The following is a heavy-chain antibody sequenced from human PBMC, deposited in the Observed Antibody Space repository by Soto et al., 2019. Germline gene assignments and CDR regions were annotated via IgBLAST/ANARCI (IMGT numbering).Heavy chain of an antibody. Sequence: SETLSLTCTVSAGSISSYYWSWIRQPPGKGLEWIAYIYYSGSSNYNPSLKSRVTISVDTSKNQFSLKLSSVTAADTAVYYCARDHLGTADSVFWSGYYSGAYGMDVWGQGTRVTVSS. V-gene: IGHV4-59*01. J-gene: IGHJ6*02. CDR2: IYYSGSS. CDR1: AGSISSYY. D-gene: IGHD3-3*01. CDR3: ARDHLGTADSVFWSGYYSGAYGMDV.